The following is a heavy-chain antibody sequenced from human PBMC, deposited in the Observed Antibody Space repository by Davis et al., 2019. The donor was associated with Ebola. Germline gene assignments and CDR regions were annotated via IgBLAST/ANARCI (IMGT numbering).Heavy chain of an antibody. J-gene: IGHJ1*01. CDR2: IYYTGST. CDR1: GGSINTNKYL. Sequence: SETLSLTCTVSGGSINTNKYLWGWIRQPPGKGLEWIGSIYYTGSTFYNPSLKSRVGISVDTSKNQFSLKLTSVTAADTAMYHCARQTYFYDRNGHSRAFQEWGQGTLVTVSS. D-gene: IGHD3-22*01. CDR3: ARQTYFYDRNGHSRAFQE. V-gene: IGHV4-39*01.